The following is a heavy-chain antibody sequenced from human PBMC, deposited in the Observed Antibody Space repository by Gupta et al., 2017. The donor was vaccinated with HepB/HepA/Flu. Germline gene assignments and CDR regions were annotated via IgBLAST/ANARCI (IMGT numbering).Heavy chain of an antibody. CDR3: ARLGPKTVVSWYFDL. V-gene: IGHV5-51*01. J-gene: IGHJ2*01. CDR1: GYSFTSYW. Sequence: EVQLVQSGAEVKKPGESLKISCKGSGYSFTSYWIGWVRQMPGKGLEWMGIIYPGDSDTRYSPSFQGQVTISADKAISTAYLQWSSLKASDTAMYYCARLGPKTVVSWYFDLWGRGTLVTVSS. CDR2: IYPGDSDT. D-gene: IGHD4-23*01.